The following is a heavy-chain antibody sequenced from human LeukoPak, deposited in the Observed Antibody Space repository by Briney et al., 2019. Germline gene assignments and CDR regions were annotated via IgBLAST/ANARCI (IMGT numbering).Heavy chain of an antibody. V-gene: IGHV3-7*01. CDR3: ARGGAAPDY. Sequence: GGSLRLSCAASGFTFSSYWMSWVRQAPGKGLEWVANIKQEGSKKNYVDSVKGRFTISRDNAKNSLYLQMNSLRAEDTAVYYCARGGAAPDYWGQGTLVTVSS. CDR1: GFTFSSYW. J-gene: IGHJ4*02. D-gene: IGHD1-26*01. CDR2: IKQEGSKK.